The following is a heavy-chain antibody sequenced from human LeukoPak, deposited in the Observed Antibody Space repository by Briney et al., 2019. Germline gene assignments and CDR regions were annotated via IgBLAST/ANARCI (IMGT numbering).Heavy chain of an antibody. CDR2: ISTDGKST. V-gene: IGHV3-74*01. CDR3: APQQTYSPYNWFDP. CDR1: GFTFSNYW. D-gene: IGHD5-12*01. Sequence: GGSLRLSCVASGFTFSNYWMLWVRQAPGKGLMWVSLISTDGKSTRYAESVKGRFTISRDNAKNALYLQMDILRVEDTAVYYCAPQQTYSPYNWFDPWGQGTLVTVSS. J-gene: IGHJ5*02.